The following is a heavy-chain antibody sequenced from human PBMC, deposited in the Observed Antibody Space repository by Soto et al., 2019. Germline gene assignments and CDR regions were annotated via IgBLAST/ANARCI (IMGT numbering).Heavy chain of an antibody. CDR1: GYSFTSYW. Sequence: LGESLKISCKGSGYSFTSYWIGWVRQMPGKGLEWMVIIYPGDSDTRYSPSFQGQVTISADKSISTAYLQWSSLKASDTSMYYCARHWDEYSGYSPDAFDIWGQGTMVTVAS. V-gene: IGHV5-51*01. CDR2: IYPGDSDT. CDR3: ARHWDEYSGYSPDAFDI. D-gene: IGHD5-12*01. J-gene: IGHJ3*02.